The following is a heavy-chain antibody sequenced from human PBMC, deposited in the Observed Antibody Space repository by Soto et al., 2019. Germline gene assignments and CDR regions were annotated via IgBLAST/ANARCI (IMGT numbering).Heavy chain of an antibody. CDR3: AKDSEQQPVPVTWFDP. V-gene: IGHV3-23*01. CDR1: GFTFSSYA. J-gene: IGHJ5*02. CDR2: ISGSGGST. Sequence: GGSLRLSCAASGFTFSSYAMSWVRQAPGKGLEWVSAISGSGGSTYYADSVKGRFTISRDNSKNTLYLQMNSLRAEDTAVYYCAKDSEQQPVPVTWFDPWGQGTLVTVSS. D-gene: IGHD6-13*01.